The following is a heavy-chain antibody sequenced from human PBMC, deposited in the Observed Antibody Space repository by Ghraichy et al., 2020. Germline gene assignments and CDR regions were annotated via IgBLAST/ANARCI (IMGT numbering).Heavy chain of an antibody. V-gene: IGHV4-59*08. Sequence: SETLSLTCTVSGGSISNFYCSWIRQPPGKGLEWIGYIYYNGSTNFNPSLKSRVTISVATSKNQFSLKLNSVTAADTAVYYCAGHRVTERGPAGCDSWGQGTLVTVYS. CDR3: AGHRVTERGPAGCDS. D-gene: IGHD2-21*02. CDR1: GGSISNFY. J-gene: IGHJ4*02. CDR2: IYYNGST.